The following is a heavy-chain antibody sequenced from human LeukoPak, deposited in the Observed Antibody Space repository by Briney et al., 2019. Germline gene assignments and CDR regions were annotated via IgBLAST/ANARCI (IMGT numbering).Heavy chain of an antibody. J-gene: IGHJ4*02. D-gene: IGHD2-15*01. Sequence: SETLSLTCAVSGGSIRSSSYYWGWIRQPPGKGLEWIGSIYYSGTTYYNPSLKSRVTISVDTSKNQFSLNLNSVTAADTAVYFCGTQRRAAPTYFDYWGQGTLVTVSS. CDR1: GGSIRSSSYY. CDR2: IYYSGTT. V-gene: IGHV4-39*01. CDR3: GTQRRAAPTYFDY.